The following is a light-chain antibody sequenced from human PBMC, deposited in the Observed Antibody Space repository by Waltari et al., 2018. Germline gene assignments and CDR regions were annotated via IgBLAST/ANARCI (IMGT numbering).Light chain of an antibody. Sequence: SYVLTQPPSVSAAPGQTAKITCGGTHIGYKSCHWSQQKKGQAPVLVVFDDGDRPSGIPERFSGSKSGNTATLTISRVGAEDEADYYCQVWDNSGGPHVVFGGGTKLTVL. V-gene: IGLV3-21*02. J-gene: IGLJ2*01. CDR1: HIGYKS. CDR2: DDG. CDR3: QVWDNSGGPHVV.